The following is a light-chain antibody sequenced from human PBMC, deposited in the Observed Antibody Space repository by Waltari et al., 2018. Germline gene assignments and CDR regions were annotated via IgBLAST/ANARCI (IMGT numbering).Light chain of an antibody. CDR2: KDK. CDR3: QSIDASGVYYV. J-gene: IGLJ1*01. CDR1: ALPKQY. V-gene: IGLV3-25*03. Sequence: SYVLTQPPSLSVSPGQTARITCSGDALPKQYGFWYQQKPGQAPVMIIYKDKERPSAIPDRFSGSSSGTTVTLIISGVRAEDEADYYCQSIDASGVYYVFGGGTKLTVL.